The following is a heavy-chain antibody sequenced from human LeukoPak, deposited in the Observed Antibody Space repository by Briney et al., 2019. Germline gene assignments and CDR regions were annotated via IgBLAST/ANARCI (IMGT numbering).Heavy chain of an antibody. CDR1: GYTFTNYD. V-gene: IGHV1-8*01. Sequence: ASVKVSCKASGYTFTNYDMNWVRQATGQGLEWMGWMNPNSGNTGYAQKFQGRVTMTRNTSISTAYMELSSLRSEDTAVYYCAGAIAAAGSNWFDPWGQGTLVTVSS. CDR2: MNPNSGNT. J-gene: IGHJ5*02. D-gene: IGHD6-13*01. CDR3: AGAIAAAGSNWFDP.